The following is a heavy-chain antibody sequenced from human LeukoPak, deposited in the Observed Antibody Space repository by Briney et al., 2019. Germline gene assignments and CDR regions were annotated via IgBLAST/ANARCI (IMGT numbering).Heavy chain of an antibody. CDR2: IYYSGST. Sequence: PSETLSLTCTVSGVSISSSNSYWGWIRQPPGKGLEWIGSIYYSGSTYYNPSLKSRVTISVDTSKNQFSLKLSSVTAADTAVYYCARGGCRSSRCYWGVYFDYWGQGTLVTVSS. D-gene: IGHD2-2*01. J-gene: IGHJ4*02. CDR1: GVSISSSNSY. V-gene: IGHV4-39*01. CDR3: ARGGCRSSRCYWGVYFDY.